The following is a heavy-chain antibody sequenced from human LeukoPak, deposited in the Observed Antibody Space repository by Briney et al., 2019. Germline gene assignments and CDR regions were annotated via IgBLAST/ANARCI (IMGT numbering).Heavy chain of an antibody. Sequence: GGSLRLSCAASGFTFSSCAMSWVRQAPGKGLEWVSSISGSGGSTYHADSVKGRFTISRDNSKNTLYLQMNSLRAEDTAVYYCAKDALLERISVADHFDYWGQGTLVTVSS. V-gene: IGHV3-23*01. CDR1: GFTFSSCA. J-gene: IGHJ4*02. CDR3: AKDALLERISVADHFDY. CDR2: ISGSGGST. D-gene: IGHD6-19*01.